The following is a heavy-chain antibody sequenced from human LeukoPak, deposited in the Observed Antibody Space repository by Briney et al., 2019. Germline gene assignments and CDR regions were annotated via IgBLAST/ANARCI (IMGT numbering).Heavy chain of an antibody. Sequence: SETLSLTCTVSVGSIRSGSYYWGWIRQPPGKGLEWIGDIYYSGSTYYDPSLKSRVTISADTSKNQFSLKLNSVTAADTAVYYCARRYPSRYYFDYWGQGTLVTVSS. CDR3: ARRYPSRYYFDY. D-gene: IGHD1-1*01. CDR1: VGSIRSGSYY. CDR2: IYYSGST. J-gene: IGHJ4*02. V-gene: IGHV4-39*01.